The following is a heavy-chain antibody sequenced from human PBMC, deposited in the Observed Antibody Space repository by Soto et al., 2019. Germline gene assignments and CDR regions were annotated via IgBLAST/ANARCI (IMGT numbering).Heavy chain of an antibody. V-gene: IGHV1-69*13. Sequence: SVKVSCKASGGTFSSYAISWVRQAPGQGLERMGGIIHIFGTANYAQKFRGIVTITADESTSTAYMKLSSLRSEDTVVYYCARDPQGGYYGMDVWGQGTTVTVSS. CDR1: GGTFSSYA. CDR2: IIHIFGTA. J-gene: IGHJ6*02. D-gene: IGHD3-16*01. CDR3: ARDPQGGYYGMDV.